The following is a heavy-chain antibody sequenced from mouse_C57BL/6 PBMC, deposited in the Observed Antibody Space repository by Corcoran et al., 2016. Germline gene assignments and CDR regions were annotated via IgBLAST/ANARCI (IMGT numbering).Heavy chain of an antibody. Sequence: EVQLQQSGPELVKPGASVKISCKASGYTFTDYYMNWVKQSHGKSLEWIGDINPNNGGTSYNQKFKGKATLTVDKSSSTAYMELRSLTSEDSAVYYCARKDYGNYVRYFDVWGTGTTVTVSS. CDR3: ARKDYGNYVRYFDV. V-gene: IGHV1-26*01. J-gene: IGHJ1*03. CDR2: INPNNGGT. CDR1: GYTFTDYY. D-gene: IGHD2-1*01.